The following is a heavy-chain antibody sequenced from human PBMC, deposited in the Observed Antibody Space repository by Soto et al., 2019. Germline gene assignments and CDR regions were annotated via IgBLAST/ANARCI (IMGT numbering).Heavy chain of an antibody. J-gene: IGHJ4*02. CDR1: GYSVTSDSY. CDR2: MYHGGTT. CDR3: ARVHVMVVAGSTFDY. V-gene: IGHV4-38-2*01. Sequence: PSETLSLTCLVSGYSVTSDSYWAWIRQSPGKGLEWIASMYHGGTTFYNPSLKSRVTMSMDTSKNQFSLKLRSVTAADTAIYYCARVHVMVVAGSTFDYWGQGIPVTVSS. D-gene: IGHD2-15*01.